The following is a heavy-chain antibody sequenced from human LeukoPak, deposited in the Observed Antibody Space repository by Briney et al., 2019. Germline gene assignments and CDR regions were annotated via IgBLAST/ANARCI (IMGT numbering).Heavy chain of an antibody. CDR3: ARYSGSYWGYYFDY. D-gene: IGHD1-26*01. Sequence: PSETLSLTCAVYGGSFSDYYWGWIRQPPGKGLEWIGSIYYSGSTYYNPSLKSRVTISVDTSKNQFSLKLSSVTAADTAVYYCARYSGSYWGYYFDYWGQGTLVTVSS. CDR1: GGSFSDYY. V-gene: IGHV4-34*01. J-gene: IGHJ4*02. CDR2: IYYSGST.